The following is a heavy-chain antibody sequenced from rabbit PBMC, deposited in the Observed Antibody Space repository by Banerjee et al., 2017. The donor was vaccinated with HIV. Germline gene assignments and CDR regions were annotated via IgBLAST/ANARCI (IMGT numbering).Heavy chain of an antibody. Sequence: QEQLEESGGDLVKPEGSLTLTCTASGFDLSTYYYMCWVRQAPGKGLEWIACIYSASSGTTYYASWAKGRFTISKTSSTTVTLQMTSLTAADTATYFCARERIYDGYAGYGYAFRLWGPGTLVTDS. V-gene: IGHV1S45*01. CDR3: ARERIYDGYAGYGYAFRL. CDR2: IYSASSGTT. CDR1: GFDLSTYYY. J-gene: IGHJ4*01. D-gene: IGHD6-1*01.